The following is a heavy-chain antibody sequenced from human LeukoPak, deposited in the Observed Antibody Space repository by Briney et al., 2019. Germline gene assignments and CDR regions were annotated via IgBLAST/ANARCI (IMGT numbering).Heavy chain of an antibody. V-gene: IGHV1-69*13. D-gene: IGHD3-22*01. J-gene: IGHJ4*02. Sequence: GASVKVSCKASGGTFSTYAITWVRQAPGQGLEWMGGIIPMFGTSNYAQKFQGRATITADESTSTAYMELSSLRSEDTAVYYCARAPGDSSGYYSLLSYWGQGTLVTVSS. CDR2: IIPMFGTS. CDR3: ARAPGDSSGYYSLLSY. CDR1: GGTFSTYA.